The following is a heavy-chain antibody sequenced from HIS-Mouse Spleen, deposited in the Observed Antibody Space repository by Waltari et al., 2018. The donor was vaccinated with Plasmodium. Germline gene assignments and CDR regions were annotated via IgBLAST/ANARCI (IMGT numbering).Heavy chain of an antibody. Sequence: EVQLVESGGGLVQPGGSLSLSCAAPGFHFSSYWMSWVRQAPGKGLEWVANIKQDGSEKYYVDSVKGRFTISRDNAKNSLYLQMNSLRAEDTAVYYCASSWYWYFDLWGRGTLVTVSS. CDR1: GFHFSSYW. D-gene: IGHD6-13*01. CDR2: IKQDGSEK. V-gene: IGHV3-7*01. J-gene: IGHJ2*01. CDR3: ASSWYWYFDL.